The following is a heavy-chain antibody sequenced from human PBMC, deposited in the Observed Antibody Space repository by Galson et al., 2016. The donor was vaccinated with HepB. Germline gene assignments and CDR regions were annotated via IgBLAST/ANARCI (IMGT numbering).Heavy chain of an antibody. J-gene: IGHJ4*02. Sequence: SVKVSCKASGDTLSGYAFSWVRQAPGQGLEFMGGIIPILDTTDYTQKFQGRLTITADDSTSTVYMELNSLTSDDTAVYFCARGLTTYFATLNYWGQGTEVIVSS. CDR2: IIPILDTT. CDR1: GDTLSGYA. CDR3: ARGLTTYFATLNY. D-gene: IGHD3-9*01. V-gene: IGHV1-69*13.